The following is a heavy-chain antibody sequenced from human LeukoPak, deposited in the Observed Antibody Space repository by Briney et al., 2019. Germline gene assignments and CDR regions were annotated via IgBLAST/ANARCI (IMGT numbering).Heavy chain of an antibody. Sequence: ASVKVSCKASVYTFTGYYMHSVRQAPGQGLEWMGWINPNSGGTNYAQKCQGSVTMTRDTTISTAYMELSRLRSDDTAVYYCARGHRITIFGVVIHQYFQHWGQGTLVTVSS. V-gene: IGHV1-2*02. CDR1: VYTFTGYY. CDR3: ARGHRITIFGVVIHQYFQH. J-gene: IGHJ1*01. CDR2: INPNSGGT. D-gene: IGHD3-3*01.